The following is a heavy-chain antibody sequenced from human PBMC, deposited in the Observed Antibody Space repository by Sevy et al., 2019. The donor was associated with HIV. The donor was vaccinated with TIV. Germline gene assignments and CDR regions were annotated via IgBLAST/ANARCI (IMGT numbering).Heavy chain of an antibody. J-gene: IGHJ4*02. V-gene: IGHV3-23*01. CDR1: GFTFSISA. Sequence: GGSLRLSCAASGFTFSISAMTWVRQAPGKGLEWVSVISGSGNSAYYADSVKGRFTISRDNSKNTLSLQMNSLGAGDTAVYYCAKGGRSYGDSYFDHWGQGTLVTVSS. CDR2: ISGSGNSA. CDR3: AKGGRSYGDSYFDH. D-gene: IGHD5-18*01.